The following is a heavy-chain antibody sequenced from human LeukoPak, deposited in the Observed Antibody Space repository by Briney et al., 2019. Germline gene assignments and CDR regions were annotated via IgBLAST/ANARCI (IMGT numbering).Heavy chain of an antibody. CDR3: ARDAYYYDSSGYYYFDY. J-gene: IGHJ4*02. D-gene: IGHD3-22*01. V-gene: IGHV4-59*12. Sequence: ASETLSLTCTVSGGSISSYYWSWIRQPPGKGLEWIGYIYYSGSTNYNPSLKSRVTMSVDTSKNQFSLKLGSVTAADTAVYYCARDAYYYDSSGYYYFDYWGQGTLVTVSS. CDR1: GGSISSYY. CDR2: IYYSGST.